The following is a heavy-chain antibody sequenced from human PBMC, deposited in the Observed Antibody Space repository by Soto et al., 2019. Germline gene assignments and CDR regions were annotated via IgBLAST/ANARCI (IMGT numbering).Heavy chain of an antibody. CDR2: IRNKANSYTT. D-gene: IGHD2-21*01. V-gene: IGHV3-72*01. Sequence: GALRLSCAAFGFTFSDHYMDWVRQAPGKGLEWVGRIRNKANSYTTEYAASVKGRFTISRDDSKNLLFLQMYSLKPEDTAVYFCSRAGILTTPYYFDYWGQGTLVTVSS. CDR1: GFTFSDHY. J-gene: IGHJ4*01. CDR3: SRAGILTTPYYFDY.